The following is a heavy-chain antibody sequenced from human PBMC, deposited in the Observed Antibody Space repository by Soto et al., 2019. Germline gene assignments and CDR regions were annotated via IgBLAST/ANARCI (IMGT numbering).Heavy chain of an antibody. J-gene: IGHJ4*02. CDR1: GFTFSSYA. CDR3: VISGYDFWSGYFSLDY. V-gene: IGHV3-64D*06. D-gene: IGHD3-3*01. Sequence: GGSLRLSCSASGFTFSSYAMHWVRQAPGKGLEYVSAISGNGGSTYYADSVKGRFTISRDNSKNTLYLQMSSLRAEDTAVYYCVISGYDFWSGYFSLDYWGQGTLVTVSS. CDR2: ISGNGGST.